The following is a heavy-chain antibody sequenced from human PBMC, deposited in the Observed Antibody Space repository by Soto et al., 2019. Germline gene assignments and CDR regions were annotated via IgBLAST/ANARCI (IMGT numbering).Heavy chain of an antibody. CDR1: GYTFTSYA. J-gene: IGHJ4*02. V-gene: IGHV1-3*01. CDR3: AREGPYYGGDCYSSPFDY. Sequence: ASVKVSCNASGYTFTSYAMHWVRRAPGQRLEWMGWINAGNGNTKYSQKFQGRVTITRDTSASTAYMELSSLRSEDTAVYYCAREGPYYGGDCYSSPFDYWGQGTLVSVSS. CDR2: INAGNGNT. D-gene: IGHD2-21*01.